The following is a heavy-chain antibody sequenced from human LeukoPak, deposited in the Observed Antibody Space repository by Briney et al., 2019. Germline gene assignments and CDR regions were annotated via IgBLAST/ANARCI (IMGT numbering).Heavy chain of an antibody. D-gene: IGHD6-19*01. V-gene: IGHV3-21*01. J-gene: IGHJ2*01. CDR1: GFTFSSYS. Sequence: PGGSLRLSCAASGFTFSSYSMNWVRQAPGKGLEWVSSISSTSSYIYFADSVKGRFTISRDNAKNSLFLQMNSLRAEDTAVYYCARVLEGSSGQHWYFDLWGRGTLVTVSS. CDR3: ARVLEGSSGQHWYFDL. CDR2: ISSTSSYI.